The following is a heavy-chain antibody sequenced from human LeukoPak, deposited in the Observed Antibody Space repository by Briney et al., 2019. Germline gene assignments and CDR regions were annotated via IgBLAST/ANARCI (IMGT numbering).Heavy chain of an antibody. CDR1: GGSISTNSQY. CDR2: LYYAGST. Sequence: IPSETLSLTCSVSGGSISTNSQYWVWIHQTPGKGLEWIGSLYYAGSTYNNPSLESRVTISIDTSKNQFSLRLTSVTAADTAVYFCARPFYSSGWYGAFDIWGPGTMVTVSS. CDR3: ARPFYSSGWYGAFDI. J-gene: IGHJ3*02. V-gene: IGHV4-39*01. D-gene: IGHD6-19*01.